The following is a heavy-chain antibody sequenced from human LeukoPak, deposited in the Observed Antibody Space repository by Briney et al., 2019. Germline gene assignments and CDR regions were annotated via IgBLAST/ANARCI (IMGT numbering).Heavy chain of an antibody. V-gene: IGHV3-48*03. Sequence: PGGSLRLSCAASGFTFSSYEMNWVRQAPGKGLEWVSYISSSGSTIYYADSVKGRFTISRDNAKNSLYLQMNSLRAEDTAVYYCARDRYDFWSGSLYGMDVWGQGTTVTVSS. CDR2: ISSSGSTI. J-gene: IGHJ6*02. D-gene: IGHD3-3*01. CDR1: GFTFSSYE. CDR3: ARDRYDFWSGSLYGMDV.